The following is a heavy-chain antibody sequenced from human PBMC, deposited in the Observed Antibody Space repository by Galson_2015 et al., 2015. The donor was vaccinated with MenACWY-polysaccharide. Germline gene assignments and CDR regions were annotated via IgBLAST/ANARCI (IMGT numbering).Heavy chain of an antibody. CDR3: TRIIARKLTLVDS. CDR1: GYTFSSYD. V-gene: IGHV1-8*01. D-gene: IGHD2-21*01. J-gene: IGHJ4*02. Sequence: SVKVSCKASGYTFSSYDINWVRQARGQGLEWMGWMNPNSGNTGYAQKLKGRVAMTRDTAKSTPYMELRMLRYDDTAVYYCTRIIARKLTLVDSWGQGALVSIS. CDR2: MNPNSGNT.